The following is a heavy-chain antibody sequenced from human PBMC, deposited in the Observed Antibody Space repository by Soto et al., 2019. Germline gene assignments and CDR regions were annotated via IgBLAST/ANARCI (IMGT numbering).Heavy chain of an antibody. V-gene: IGHV3-23*01. CDR2: ISGSGGST. J-gene: IGHJ6*03. CDR3: AKDGKRYYDFWSGYKEYYYYYMDV. Sequence: PGGSLRLSCAASGFTFSSYAMSWVRQAPGKGLEWVSAISGSGGSTYYADSVKGRFTISRDNSKNTLYLQMNSLRAEDTAVYYCAKDGKRYYDFWSGYKEYYYYYMDVWGKGTTVTVSS. CDR1: GFTFSSYA. D-gene: IGHD3-3*01.